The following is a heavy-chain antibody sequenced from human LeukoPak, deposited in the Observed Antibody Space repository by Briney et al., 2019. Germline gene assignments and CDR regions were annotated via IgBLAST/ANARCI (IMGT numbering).Heavy chain of an antibody. CDR2: ISYDGSNK. J-gene: IGHJ5*02. V-gene: IGHV3-30*04. CDR3: ASSSRRSAKKVYNWFDP. Sequence: GGSLRLSCAASGFTFSSYAMHWVRQAPGKGPEWVAVISYDGSNKYYADSVKGRFTISRDNSKNTLYLQMNSLRAEDTAVYYCASSSRRSAKKVYNWFDPWGQGTLVTVSS. D-gene: IGHD6-13*01. CDR1: GFTFSSYA.